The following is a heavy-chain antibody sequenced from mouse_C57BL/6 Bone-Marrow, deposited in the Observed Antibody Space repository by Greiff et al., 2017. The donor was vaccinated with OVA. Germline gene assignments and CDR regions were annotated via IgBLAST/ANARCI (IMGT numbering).Heavy chain of an antibody. J-gene: IGHJ2*01. CDR1: GFTFSSYG. CDR3: ARQREHFDY. Sequence: DVQLQESGGDLVKPGGSLKLSCAASGFTFSSYGMYWVRQTPDKRLEWVATISSGGSYTYYPASVKGRFTISRDNAKNTLYLQMSSLKSEDTAMYYCARQREHFDYWGQGTTLTVSS. V-gene: IGHV5-6*01. CDR2: ISSGGSYT.